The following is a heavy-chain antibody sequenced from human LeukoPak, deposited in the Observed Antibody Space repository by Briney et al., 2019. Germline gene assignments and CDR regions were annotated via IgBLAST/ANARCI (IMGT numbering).Heavy chain of an antibody. CDR3: ARIQRDRRRFSIDWYNY. V-gene: IGHV3-21*01. CDR1: GFTFSNYS. D-gene: IGHD6-19*01. Sequence: PGGSLRLSCVVSGFTFSNYSMNWVRQAPGKGLEWLSSISGSSSHIYYADSVKGRFTISRDNAKKSLYLQMNNLRAEDTAVYYCARIQRDRRRFSIDWYNYWGQGTLVAVSS. J-gene: IGHJ4*02. CDR2: ISGSSSHI.